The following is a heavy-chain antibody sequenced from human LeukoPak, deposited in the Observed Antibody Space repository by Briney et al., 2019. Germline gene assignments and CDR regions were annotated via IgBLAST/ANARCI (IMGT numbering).Heavy chain of an antibody. CDR3: ARRVAVAGTPSFDY. Sequence: PSETLSLTCTVTRTSISSSTYYWRWIRQPPGKGLEWIGTIHYSGRTYYNPSLESRVTISVDTSKNQFSLRLRSVTAADTAVYYCARRVAVAGTPSFDYWGQGALVTVSS. CDR2: IHYSGRT. J-gene: IGHJ4*02. V-gene: IGHV4-39*01. CDR1: RTSISSSTYY. D-gene: IGHD6-19*01.